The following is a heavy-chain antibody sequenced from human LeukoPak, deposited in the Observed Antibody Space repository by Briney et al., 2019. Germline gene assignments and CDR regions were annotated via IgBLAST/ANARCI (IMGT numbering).Heavy chain of an antibody. D-gene: IGHD1-1*01. V-gene: IGHV3-7*01. J-gene: IGHJ4*02. Sequence: GGSLRLSCAASGFTFSSYWMSWVRQAPGKGLEWVANIKQDGSEKYYVDSVKGRFTISRDNSKNTLYLQMNSLRAEDTAVYYCAKDYWNDGFDYWGQGTLVTVSS. CDR3: AKDYWNDGFDY. CDR1: GFTFSSYW. CDR2: IKQDGSEK.